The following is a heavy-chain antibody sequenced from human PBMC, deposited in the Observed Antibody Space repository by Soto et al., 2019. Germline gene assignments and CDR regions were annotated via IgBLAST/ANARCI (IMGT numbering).Heavy chain of an antibody. J-gene: IGHJ5*02. D-gene: IGHD3-10*01. Sequence: EFQVLQSGGGLVQPGGSLTLSCAASGFPFSSTDMTWVRQAPGKGLEWVSTIDGSGGTTYYADAVKGRFTISRDNSINTLFLQMNSLRADDTALYFCAKNSGWFNTWGQGALVTVSS. CDR3: AKNSGWFNT. CDR1: GFPFSSTD. V-gene: IGHV3-23*01. CDR2: IDGSGGTT.